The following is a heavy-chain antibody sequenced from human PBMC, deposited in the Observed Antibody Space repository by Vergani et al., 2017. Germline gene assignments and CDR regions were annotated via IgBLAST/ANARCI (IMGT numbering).Heavy chain of an antibody. D-gene: IGHD3-10*01. V-gene: IGHV1-69*18. CDR2: IIPIFGTA. CDR3: AGSMVRGVKARNFDY. J-gene: IGHJ4*02. CDR1: GGTFSSYA. Sequence: QVQLVQSGAEVKKPGSSVKVSCKASGGTFSSYAISWVRQAPGQGLEWMGRIIPIFGTANYAQKFQGRVTITADESTSTAYMELSSLRSEVTAVYYCAGSMVRGVKARNFDYWGQGTLVTVSS.